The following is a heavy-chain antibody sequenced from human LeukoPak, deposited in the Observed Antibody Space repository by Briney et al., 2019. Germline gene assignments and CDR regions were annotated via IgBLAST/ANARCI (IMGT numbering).Heavy chain of an antibody. D-gene: IGHD6-19*01. CDR1: GFTVSSNY. V-gene: IGHV3-66*01. Sequence: GGSLRLSCAASGFTVSSNYMSWVRQAPGKGLEWVSVIYSGGSTYYADPVKGRFTISRDNSKNTLYLQMNRLRAEDTAVYYCARTSSGLYYFDYWGQGTLVTVSS. CDR2: IYSGGST. J-gene: IGHJ4*02. CDR3: ARTSSGLYYFDY.